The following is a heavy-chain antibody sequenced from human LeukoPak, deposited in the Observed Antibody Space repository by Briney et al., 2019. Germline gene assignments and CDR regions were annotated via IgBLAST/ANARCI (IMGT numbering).Heavy chain of an antibody. CDR1: GDSISSSY. V-gene: IGHV4-59*01. CDR3: ARVASEWEPLGYYYYMDV. CDR2: ISSSGST. Sequence: SETLSLTCTVSGDSISSSYWSWIRQPPGKGLERIGYISSSGSTNYNPSLKSRVTMSVDTSKNQFSLKLSSVTAADTAVYYCARVASEWEPLGYYYYMDVWGKGTTVTISS. J-gene: IGHJ6*03. D-gene: IGHD1-26*01.